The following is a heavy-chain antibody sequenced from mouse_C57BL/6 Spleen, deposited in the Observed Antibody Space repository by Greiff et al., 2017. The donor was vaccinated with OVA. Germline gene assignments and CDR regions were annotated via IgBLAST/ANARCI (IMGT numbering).Heavy chain of an antibody. CDR1: GYAFSSSW. V-gene: IGHV1-82*01. Sequence: VKLMESGPELVKPGASVKISCKASGYAFSSSWMNWVKQRPGKGLEWIGRIYPGDGDTNYNGKFKGKATLTADKSSSTAYMQLSSLTSEDSAVSFCARKGNYEDAMDYWGQGTSVTVSS. CDR2: IYPGDGDT. J-gene: IGHJ4*01. CDR3: ARKGNYEDAMDY. D-gene: IGHD2-1*01.